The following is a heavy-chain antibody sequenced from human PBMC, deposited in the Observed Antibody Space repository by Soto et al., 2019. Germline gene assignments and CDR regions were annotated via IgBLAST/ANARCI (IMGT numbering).Heavy chain of an antibody. CDR3: ARAVGYCSGGSCSDAFDI. J-gene: IGHJ3*02. D-gene: IGHD2-15*01. Sequence: GGSLRLSCAASGFTFSSYSMNWVRQAPGKGLEWVSSISSSSSYIYYADSVKGRFTISRDNAKNSLYLQMNSLRAEDTAVYYCARAVGYCSGGSCSDAFDIWGQGTMVTVSS. V-gene: IGHV3-21*01. CDR2: ISSSSSYI. CDR1: GFTFSSYS.